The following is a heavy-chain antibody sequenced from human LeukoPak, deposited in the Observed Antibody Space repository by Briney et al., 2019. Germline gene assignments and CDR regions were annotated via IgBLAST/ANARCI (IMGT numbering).Heavy chain of an antibody. CDR2: ISSSSFTI. Sequence: GGSLRLSCVASGFTFSAYGMNWVRQAPGKGLEWVSYISSSSFTIHYADSVKGRFTVSRDNAKNSLYLQMNSLRAEDTAVYYCASEREALDYWGQGTLVTVSS. D-gene: IGHD1-26*01. V-gene: IGHV3-48*01. J-gene: IGHJ4*02. CDR1: GFTFSAYG. CDR3: ASEREALDY.